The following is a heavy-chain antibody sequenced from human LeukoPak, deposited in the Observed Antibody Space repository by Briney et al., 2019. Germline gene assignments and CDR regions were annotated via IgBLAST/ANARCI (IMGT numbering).Heavy chain of an antibody. CDR3: ARGGQQLESSHFDY. CDR1: GYTFTSYY. Sequence: ASVKDSCKASGYTFTSYYINWVRQATGQGLEWMGWMNPNSGNTGYAQKFQGRVTMTRNTSISTAYMELSSLRSEDRAVYYCARGGQQLESSHFDYWGQGTLLTVSS. CDR2: MNPNSGNT. V-gene: IGHV1-8*01. J-gene: IGHJ4*02. D-gene: IGHD6-13*01.